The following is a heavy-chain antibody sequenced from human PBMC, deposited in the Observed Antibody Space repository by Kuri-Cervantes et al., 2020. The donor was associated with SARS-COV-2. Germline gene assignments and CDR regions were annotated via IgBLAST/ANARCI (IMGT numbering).Heavy chain of an antibody. CDR2: INPNSGGT. V-gene: IGHV1-2*04. CDR3: ASGEGVRGLMVLFQWRGAGPLDF. J-gene: IGHJ4*02. D-gene: IGHD3-10*01. CDR1: GYTFTDYY. Sequence: ASVKVSCKASGYTFTDYYMHWVRQAPGQGLEWMGWINPNSGGTNYAQKFQGWVAMTRDTSLSTAYMELSRLRSDDTAVYYCASGEGVRGLMVLFQWRGAGPLDFWGQGTRVTVS.